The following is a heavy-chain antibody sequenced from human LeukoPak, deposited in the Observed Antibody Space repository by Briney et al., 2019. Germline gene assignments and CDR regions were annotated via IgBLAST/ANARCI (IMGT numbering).Heavy chain of an antibody. J-gene: IGHJ4*02. CDR1: GGSIRSYY. CDR2: IYYSGST. D-gene: IGHD3-22*01. V-gene: IGHV4-59*01. CDR3: AGTYYYDSSGYYHYSL. Sequence: SETLSLTCTVSGGSIRSYYWSWIRQPPGKGLEWIGYIYYSGSTNYNPSLKSRVTISADTSKNQFSLKLSSVTAADAAVYYCAGTYYYDSSGYYHYSLWGQGTLVTVSS.